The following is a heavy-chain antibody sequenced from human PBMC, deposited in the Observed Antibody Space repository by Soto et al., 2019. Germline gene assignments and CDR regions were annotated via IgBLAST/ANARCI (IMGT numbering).Heavy chain of an antibody. CDR1: GFPFTRYC. D-gene: IGHD2-8*02. Sequence: XGSLRLSCAASGFPFTRYCVSWVRQAPGKGLEWVANIKQDGSEKYYVDSVKGRFTISRDNAKNSLYLQMNSLRAEDTAVYYCARNFDIVPVEAPTPHFYGMDVWGQGTTVTVSS. CDR2: IKQDGSEK. J-gene: IGHJ6*02. CDR3: ARNFDIVPVEAPTPHFYGMDV. V-gene: IGHV3-7*01.